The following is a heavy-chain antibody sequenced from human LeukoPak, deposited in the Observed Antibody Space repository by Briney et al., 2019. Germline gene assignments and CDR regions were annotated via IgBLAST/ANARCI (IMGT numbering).Heavy chain of an antibody. J-gene: IGHJ4*02. Sequence: ASVKVSCKVSGYTLTELSMHWVRQAPGKGLEWMGGFDPEDGETIYAQKFQGRVTMTEDTSTDTAYMELSSLRSEDTAVYYCATDYSGSYDFDYWGQGTLVTVSS. V-gene: IGHV1-24*01. CDR3: ATDYSGSYDFDY. CDR2: FDPEDGET. D-gene: IGHD1-26*01. CDR1: GYTLTELS.